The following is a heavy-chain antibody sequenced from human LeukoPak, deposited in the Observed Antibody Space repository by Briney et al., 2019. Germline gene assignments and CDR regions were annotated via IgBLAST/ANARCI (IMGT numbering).Heavy chain of an antibody. J-gene: IGHJ4*02. CDR2: ISSNGGST. V-gene: IGHV3-64*01. D-gene: IGHD1-1*01. CDR3: AREVNWRFDY. Sequence: GGSLRLSCAASGFTFSSYTMHWVRQAPGKGLEHVSAISSNGGSTYYANSVKGRFTISRDNSKNTLYLQMGSLRAEDMAMYYCAREVNWRFDYWGQGTLVTVSS. CDR1: GFTFSSYT.